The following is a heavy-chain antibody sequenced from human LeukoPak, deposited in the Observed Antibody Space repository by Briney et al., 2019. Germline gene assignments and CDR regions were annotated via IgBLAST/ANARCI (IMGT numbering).Heavy chain of an antibody. D-gene: IGHD5-12*01. CDR1: GGTFSSYA. J-gene: IGHJ4*02. V-gene: IGHV1-69*06. Sequence: SVKVSCKASGGTFSSYAISWVRQAPGQVLEWMGGIIPIFGTANYAQKFQGRVTITADKSTSTAYMELSSLRSEDTAVYYCAGLHSGYDRRDYWGQGTLVTVSS. CDR2: IIPIFGTA. CDR3: AGLHSGYDRRDY.